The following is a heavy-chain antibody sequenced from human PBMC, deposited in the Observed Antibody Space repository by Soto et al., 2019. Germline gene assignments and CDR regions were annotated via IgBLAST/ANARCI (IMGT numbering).Heavy chain of an antibody. CDR3: AREGDPPYYYDSSGYWAPFDP. D-gene: IGHD3-22*01. Sequence: SVWVSRTPSVYTFTNHGISWVRRAPGQGLEWMGWISINNGKTEYAQSLQGRVTVTADTSTSTAYMELRSLRSDDTAVYYCAREGDPPYYYDSSGYWAPFDPWGQGTLVTV. CDR1: VYTFTNHG. V-gene: IGHV1-18*01. J-gene: IGHJ5*02. CDR2: ISINNGKT.